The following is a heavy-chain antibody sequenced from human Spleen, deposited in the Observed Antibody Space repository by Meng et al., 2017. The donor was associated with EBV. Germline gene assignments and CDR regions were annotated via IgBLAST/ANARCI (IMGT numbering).Heavy chain of an antibody. Sequence: QLQLQESVPGLVKPSEALSRTCTVSGGSISRSSYFWGWIRQPPGKGLEWIGTIYYSGNTYYTPSLKSRVTISVDTSKNQFSLKVSSVTAADTAVYYCARGPIAAAGTWGQGTLGTVSS. V-gene: IGHV4-39*07. D-gene: IGHD6-13*01. CDR2: IYYSGNT. J-gene: IGHJ4*02. CDR1: GGSISRSSYF. CDR3: ARGPIAAAGT.